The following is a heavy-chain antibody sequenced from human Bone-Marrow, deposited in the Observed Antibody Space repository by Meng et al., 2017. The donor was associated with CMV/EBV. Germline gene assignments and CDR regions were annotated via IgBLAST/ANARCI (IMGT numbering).Heavy chain of an antibody. CDR3: ARGVDYYDSSGYYY. V-gene: IGHV4-34*01. CDR2: INHSGST. CDR1: GGSFSGYY. J-gene: IGHJ4*02. D-gene: IGHD3-22*01. Sequence: QVQLQQGGAGLLKPSATLSLACAVYGGSFSGYYWSWIRQPPGKWLEWIGEINHSGSTNYNPSLKSRVTISVDTSKNQFSLKLSSVTAADTAVYYCARGVDYYDSSGYYYWGQGTLVTVSS.